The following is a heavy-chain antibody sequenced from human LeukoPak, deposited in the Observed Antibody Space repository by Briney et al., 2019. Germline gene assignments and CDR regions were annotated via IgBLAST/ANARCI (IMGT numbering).Heavy chain of an antibody. CDR1: GFTFNSYD. CDR3: ARDPSWLGYFDY. D-gene: IGHD3-22*01. J-gene: IGHJ4*02. Sequence: GGSLRLSCAVSGFTFNSYDMHWVRQAPGKGLEWVAVISSDGSNKIYADSVKGRFAISRDNSRDTLYLQMNSLRAEDTAVYYCARDPSWLGYFDYWGQGTLVTVAS. CDR2: ISSDGSNK. V-gene: IGHV3-30*03.